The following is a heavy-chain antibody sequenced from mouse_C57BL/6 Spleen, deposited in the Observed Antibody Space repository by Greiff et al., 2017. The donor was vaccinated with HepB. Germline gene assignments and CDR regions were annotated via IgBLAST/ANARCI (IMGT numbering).Heavy chain of an antibody. D-gene: IGHD1-1*01. CDR1: GYTFTGYW. V-gene: IGHV1-9*01. CDR3: ARDTTVVKGFAY. Sequence: QVQLQQSGAELMKPGASVKLSCMATGYTFTGYWIEWVKQRPGHGLEWIGEILPGSGSTNYNEKFKGKATFTADTSSNTAYMQLSVLTTEDSTIYDVARDTTVVKGFAYWGQGTLVTVSS. CDR2: ILPGSGST. J-gene: IGHJ3*01.